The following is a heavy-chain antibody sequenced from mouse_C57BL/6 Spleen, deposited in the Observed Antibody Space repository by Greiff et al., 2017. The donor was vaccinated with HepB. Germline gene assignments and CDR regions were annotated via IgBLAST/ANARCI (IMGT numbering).Heavy chain of an antibody. CDR3: ARQGYYGSNPWFAY. V-gene: IGHV1-69*01. Sequence: QVQLQQPGAELVMPGASVKLSCKASGYTFTSYWMHWVKQRPGQGLEWIGEIDPSDSYTNYNQKFKGKSTLTVDKSSSTAYMQRSSLTSEDSAVYYCARQGYYGSNPWFAYWGQGTLVTVSA. J-gene: IGHJ3*01. CDR1: GYTFTSYW. D-gene: IGHD1-1*01. CDR2: IDPSDSYT.